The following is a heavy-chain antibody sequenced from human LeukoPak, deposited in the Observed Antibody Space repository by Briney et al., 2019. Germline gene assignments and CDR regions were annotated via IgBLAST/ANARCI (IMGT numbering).Heavy chain of an antibody. CDR2: INHSGST. J-gene: IGHJ4*02. CDR1: GGSFSGYY. D-gene: IGHD2-15*01. V-gene: IGHV4-34*01. Sequence: SETLSLTCAVYGGSFSGYYWSWIRQPPGKGLEWIGEINHSGSTNYNPSLKSRVTISVDTSKNQFSLKLSSVIAADTAVYYCARGYCSGGSCSFDYWGQGTLVTVSS. CDR3: ARGYCSGGSCSFDY.